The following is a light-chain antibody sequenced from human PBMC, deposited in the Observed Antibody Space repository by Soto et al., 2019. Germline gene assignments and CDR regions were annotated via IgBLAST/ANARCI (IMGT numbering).Light chain of an antibody. J-gene: IGKJ1*01. Sequence: DIQMTQSPSTLSASVGDRVTITCRASQSIGSFLAWYQQKPGKTPKLQSYKASILEGGVPSRISGGGSGTEFTLTISSPQPDDFATHYSQQYESYWTFGQGTTVDMK. CDR3: QQYESYWT. CDR2: KAS. V-gene: IGKV1-5*03. CDR1: QSIGSF.